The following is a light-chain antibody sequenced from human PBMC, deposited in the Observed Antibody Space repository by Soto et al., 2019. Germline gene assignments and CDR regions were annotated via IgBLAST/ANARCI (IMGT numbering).Light chain of an antibody. CDR3: SSYTSSSTRV. CDR1: SSDVGGYNY. CDR2: DVS. Sequence: QSALTQPASVSGSPGQSITISCTGTSSDVGGYNYVSWYQQQPSKATKLMIYDVSNRPSGVSNRFSGSKSGNTASLTISGLQAEDAADYYCSSYTSSSTRVFGGGTKLTVL. J-gene: IGLJ3*02. V-gene: IGLV2-14*01.